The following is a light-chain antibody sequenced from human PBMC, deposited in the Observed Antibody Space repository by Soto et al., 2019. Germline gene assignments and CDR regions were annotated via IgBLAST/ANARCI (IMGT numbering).Light chain of an antibody. CDR2: TAS. V-gene: IGKV1-12*01. CDR3: QQSNSFPFT. CDR1: QGISRW. J-gene: IGKJ3*01. Sequence: IQMTQSPSSVSASAGDRVTITCRASQGISRWLAWYQQKPGKAPKLLIYTASRLQSGVPSRFSGSASGTDFTLTISSLQPEDSATYYCQQSNSFPFTFGPGTKVDIK.